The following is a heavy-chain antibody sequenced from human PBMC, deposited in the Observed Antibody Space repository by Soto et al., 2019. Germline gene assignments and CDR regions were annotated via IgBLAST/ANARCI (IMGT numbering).Heavy chain of an antibody. Sequence: QVQLVESGGGVVQPGRSLRLSCAASGFTFSSYGMHWFRQAPGKGLEWVAVISYDGSNKYYADSVKRRFTISRDNSKNTLYLQMNSLRAEDTAVYYCAKDPGGVGWFDPWGQGTLVTVSS. V-gene: IGHV3-30*18. CDR3: AKDPGGVGWFDP. D-gene: IGHD2-8*01. J-gene: IGHJ5*02. CDR2: ISYDGSNK. CDR1: GFTFSSYG.